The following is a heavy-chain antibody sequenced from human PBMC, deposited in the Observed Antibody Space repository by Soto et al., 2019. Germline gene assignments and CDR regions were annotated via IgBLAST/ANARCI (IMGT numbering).Heavy chain of an antibody. V-gene: IGHV4-34*01. CDR1: GGSFSGYY. CDR3: AREQVPAAYYFDY. Sequence: ETLSPTCPVYGGSFSGYYWSWIRQPPGKGLEWIGEINHSGSTNYNPSLKSRVTISVDTSKNQFSLKLSSVTDADTAVYSCAREQVPAAYYFDYWGQGTLVTVSS. D-gene: IGHD2-2*01. J-gene: IGHJ4*02. CDR2: INHSGST.